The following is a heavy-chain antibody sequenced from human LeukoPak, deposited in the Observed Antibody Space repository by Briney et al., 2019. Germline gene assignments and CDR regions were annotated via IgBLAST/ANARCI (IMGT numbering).Heavy chain of an antibody. CDR1: GGTFSSYA. D-gene: IGHD6-19*01. CDR2: IIPIFGTA. Sequence: GSSVKVSCKASGGTFSSYAISWVRQAPGQGLEWMGGIIPIFGTANYAQKFQGRVTITADESTSTAYMELSSLRSEGMAVYYCASWPGVAGLNWFDPWGQGTLVTVSS. CDR3: ASWPGVAGLNWFDP. J-gene: IGHJ5*02. V-gene: IGHV1-69*01.